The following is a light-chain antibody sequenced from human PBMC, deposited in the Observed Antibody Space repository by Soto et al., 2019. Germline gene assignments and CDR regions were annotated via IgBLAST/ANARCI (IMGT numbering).Light chain of an antibody. J-gene: IGLJ1*01. CDR1: SSNIGGNS. CDR3: GSWDSSMSAYV. V-gene: IGLV1-51*01. CDR2: DDN. Sequence: QSVLTQPPSVPAAPGQKVTISCSGSSSNIGGNSVSWYQQLPGTAPKLLIYDDNKRPSGIPDRFSGSKSGTSATLGITGFQTGDEADYYCGSWDSSMSAYVFGTGTKVIVL.